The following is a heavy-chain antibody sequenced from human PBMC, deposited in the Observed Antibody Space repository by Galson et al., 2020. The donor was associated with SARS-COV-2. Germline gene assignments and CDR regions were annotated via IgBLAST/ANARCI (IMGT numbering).Heavy chain of an antibody. CDR1: AFTFDDYA. CDR2: ISWNSGSI. CDR3: AKPARAAAGDY. J-gene: IGHJ4*02. V-gene: IGHV3-9*01. Sequence: GGSLRLSCAASAFTFDDYAMSWVRQAPGKGLEWVAGISWNSGSIGYADSVKGRFTISRDNAKNSLYLQMNSLRPEDTALYYCAKPARAAAGDYWGQGILVTVSS. D-gene: IGHD6-13*01.